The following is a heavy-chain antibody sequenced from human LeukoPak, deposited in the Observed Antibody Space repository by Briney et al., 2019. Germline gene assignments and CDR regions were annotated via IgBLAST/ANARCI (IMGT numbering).Heavy chain of an antibody. V-gene: IGHV3-69-1*01. D-gene: IGHD3-3*01. Sequence: RGALRVSCAASGFTFSSDSINWVRQAPGKGLEWIATMTVTNKIYYADSVKGRFTISRDNAENSVYLQMNSLRDEDTAVYSCARAQTLFWEFDGFDIWGRGTKVTVSS. CDR3: ARAQTLFWEFDGFDI. J-gene: IGHJ3*02. CDR1: GFTFSSDS. CDR2: MTVTNKI.